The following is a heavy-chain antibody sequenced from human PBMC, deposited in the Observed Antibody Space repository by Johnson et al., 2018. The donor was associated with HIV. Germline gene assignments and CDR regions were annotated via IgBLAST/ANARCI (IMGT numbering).Heavy chain of an antibody. CDR2: IFSGGST. CDR3: WRACRDGCTCDVFDI. D-gene: IGHD5-24*01. Sequence: VQLVESGGGLVQPGGSLRLSCAASGFTVSSNYMTWVRQAPGKGLEWVSVIFSGGSTYYADSVKGRFTISRDNSKNTLYLQMNSLRAEDTAGYYCWRACRDGCTCDVFDIWGQGTMVTVSS. CDR1: GFTVSSNY. J-gene: IGHJ3*02. V-gene: IGHV3-66*01.